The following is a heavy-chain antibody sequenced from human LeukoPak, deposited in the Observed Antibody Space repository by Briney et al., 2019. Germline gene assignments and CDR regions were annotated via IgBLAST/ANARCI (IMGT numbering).Heavy chain of an antibody. Sequence: GGSLRLSCAVSGITISNYGMTWVRQAPGKGLEWVAGISDTGGRTNYADSVKGRFTISRDNPKNTLYLQMNSLRAEDTAVYFCAKRGVVIRVILVGFHKEAYYFDSWGQGALVTVSS. J-gene: IGHJ4*02. CDR1: GITISNYG. CDR2: ISDTGGRT. D-gene: IGHD3-22*01. V-gene: IGHV3-23*01. CDR3: AKRGVVIRVILVGFHKEAYYFDS.